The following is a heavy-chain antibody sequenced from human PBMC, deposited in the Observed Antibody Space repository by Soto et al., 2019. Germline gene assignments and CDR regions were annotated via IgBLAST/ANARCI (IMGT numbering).Heavy chain of an antibody. CDR3: ARSHNAVVPYYMDV. V-gene: IGHV3-11*01. D-gene: IGHD2-2*01. J-gene: IGHJ6*03. CDR2: ISSSGSTI. Sequence: KGLEWVSYISSSGSTIYYADSVKCRFTISRDNAKNSLYLQMNSLRAEDTAVYYCARSHNAVVPYYMDVSGK.